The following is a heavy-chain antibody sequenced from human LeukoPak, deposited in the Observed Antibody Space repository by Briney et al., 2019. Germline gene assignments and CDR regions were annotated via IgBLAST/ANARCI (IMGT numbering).Heavy chain of an antibody. J-gene: IGHJ6*03. D-gene: IGHD3-3*01. Sequence: GASVKVSCKASGYTFTGYYMHWVRQAPGQGLEWMGWINPNSGGTNYAQKFQGRVTMTRDTSISTAYMELSRLRSDDTAVYYCAREYYDFWSGYYRLGYYYMDVWGKGTTVTVSS. CDR1: GYTFTGYY. CDR2: INPNSGGT. CDR3: AREYYDFWSGYYRLGYYYMDV. V-gene: IGHV1-2*02.